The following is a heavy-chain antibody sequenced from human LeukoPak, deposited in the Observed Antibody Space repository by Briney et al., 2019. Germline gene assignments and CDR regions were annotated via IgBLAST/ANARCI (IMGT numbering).Heavy chain of an antibody. Sequence: GGSLRLSCAASGFTFSSYWMHWVRQAPGKGLVWVSRINSDGSTTSYADPVKGRFTISRDNAKDTLSLQMNSLRAEDTALYYCATGKGVQYPSFAYWGQGALVTVSS. CDR2: INSDGSTT. V-gene: IGHV3-74*01. CDR1: GFTFSSYW. J-gene: IGHJ4*02. D-gene: IGHD6-19*01. CDR3: ATGKGVQYPSFAY.